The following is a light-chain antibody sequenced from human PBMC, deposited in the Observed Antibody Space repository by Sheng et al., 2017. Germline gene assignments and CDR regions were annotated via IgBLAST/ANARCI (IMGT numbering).Light chain of an antibody. CDR3: QHYDTYPYT. CDR1: QSISSTY. CDR2: GAS. J-gene: IGKJ2*01. Sequence: EIVLTQSPGTLSLSPGERATLSCRASQSISSTYLAWYRQKSGQAPRLLTYGASSRATGIPDRFSGSGSGTDFTLTISSLEPEDFAVYYCQHYDTYPYTFGQGTKLEI. V-gene: IGKV3-20*01.